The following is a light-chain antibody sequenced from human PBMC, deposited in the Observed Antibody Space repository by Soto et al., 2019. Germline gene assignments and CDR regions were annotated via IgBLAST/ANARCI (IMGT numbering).Light chain of an antibody. CDR1: QDIGNF. CDR3: QKCKVAPFT. V-gene: IGKV1-27*01. CDR2: AAS. J-gene: IGKJ4*01. Sequence: ILMTQSPSSLSAFVGDRVTITCRASQDIGNFLAWYQQKQGKVPKLLIYAASTLQSGVPSRLIGSGSGTYFTVTISSLQPEDVATYYCQKCKVAPFTFGGGTKVDIK.